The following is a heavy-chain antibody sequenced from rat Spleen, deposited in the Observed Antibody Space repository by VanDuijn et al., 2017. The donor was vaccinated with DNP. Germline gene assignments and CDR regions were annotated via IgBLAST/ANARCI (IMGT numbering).Heavy chain of an antibody. V-gene: IGHV3-3*01. D-gene: IGHD1-10*01. Sequence: EVQLQESGPGLVKPSQSLSLTCSVTGYSITSSFRWSWIRKFPGDKLEWMGYIYSAGSTNYNPSLKSRVSITRDTSKNQFFLQVNSVTCEDTATYYCASSYNNYWDWFAYWGQGTLVTVSS. CDR2: IYSAGST. CDR3: ASSYNNYWDWFAY. CDR1: GYSITSSFR. J-gene: IGHJ3*01.